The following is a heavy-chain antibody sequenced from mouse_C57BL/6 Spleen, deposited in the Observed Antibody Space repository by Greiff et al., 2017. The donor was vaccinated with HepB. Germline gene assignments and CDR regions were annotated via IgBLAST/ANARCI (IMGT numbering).Heavy chain of an antibody. J-gene: IGHJ2*01. CDR1: GFTFSSYG. V-gene: IGHV5-6*01. CDR3: ARLTGTGYFDY. D-gene: IGHD4-1*01. CDR2: ISSGGSYT. Sequence: EVQRVESGGDLVKPGGSLKLSCAASGFTFSSYGMSWVRQTPDKRLEWVATISSGGSYTYYPDSVKGRFTISRDNAKNTLYLQMSSLKSEDTAMYYCARLTGTGYFDYWGQGTTLTVSS.